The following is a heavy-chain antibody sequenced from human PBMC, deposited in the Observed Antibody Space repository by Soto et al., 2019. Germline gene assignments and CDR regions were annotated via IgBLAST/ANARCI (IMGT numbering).Heavy chain of an antibody. D-gene: IGHD4-17*01. CDR2: IRHSGST. CDR1: GGSFY. V-gene: IGHV4-34*01. CDR3: ARGGGEYDYAVDV. J-gene: IGHJ6*02. Sequence: QLQLQQWGAGLLKPSETLSLNCAVYGGSFYWTWIRQPPGKGLEWIGEIRHSGSTNYNPSLKSRVSMSIDRSKSQVSLTVYSVTAADTAVYYCARGGGEYDYAVDVWGQGTTVTV.